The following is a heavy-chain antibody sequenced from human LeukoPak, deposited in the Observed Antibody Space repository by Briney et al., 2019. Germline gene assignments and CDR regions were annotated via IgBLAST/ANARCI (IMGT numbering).Heavy chain of an antibody. J-gene: IGHJ2*01. V-gene: IGHV4-39*02. CDR2: IYYSGST. D-gene: IGHD3-16*02. CDR1: GGSISSSSYY. CDR3: ARDLSLKERFSRSAVYFDL. Sequence: PSETLSLTCTVSGGSISSSSYYWGWIRQPPGKGREWFGSIYYSGSTYYNPSLKSRVTISVDTSKNQFSLKLSSVTAADTAVYYCARDLSLKERFSRSAVYFDLWGRGTLVTVSS.